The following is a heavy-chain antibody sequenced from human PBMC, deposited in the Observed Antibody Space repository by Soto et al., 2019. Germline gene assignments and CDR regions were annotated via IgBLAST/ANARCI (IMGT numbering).Heavy chain of an antibody. CDR3: ARGGDSSYYDSSGYRAAFDI. V-gene: IGHV3-74*01. CDR1: GFTFSSYW. CDR2: INRYGSST. J-gene: IGHJ3*02. Sequence: EVQLVESGGGLVQPGGSQRLSCEGSGFTFSSYWMHWVRQAPGKGLVWVSRINRYGSSTSYADSVKGRFTISRDNAKNTVYLQMTSLRAEDTAVYYCARGGDSSYYDSSGYRAAFDIWGQGTMVTVSS. D-gene: IGHD3-22*01.